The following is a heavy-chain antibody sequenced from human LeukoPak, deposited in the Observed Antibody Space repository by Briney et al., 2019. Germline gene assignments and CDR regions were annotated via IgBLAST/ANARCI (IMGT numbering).Heavy chain of an antibody. CDR2: IYYSRST. CDR3: ARAPVAVAGIHYFDY. V-gene: IGHV4-39*01. CDR1: GGSISSSSYY. D-gene: IGHD6-19*01. J-gene: IGHJ4*02. Sequence: SETLSLTCTVSGGSISSSSYYWGWIRQPPGKGLEWIGSIYYSRSTYYNPSLKSRVTVSVDTSKNQFSLKLSSVTAADTAVYYCARAPVAVAGIHYFDYWGQGTLVTVSS.